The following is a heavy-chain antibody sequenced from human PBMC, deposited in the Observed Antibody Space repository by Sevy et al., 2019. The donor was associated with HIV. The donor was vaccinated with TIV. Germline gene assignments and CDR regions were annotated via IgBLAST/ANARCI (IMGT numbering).Heavy chain of an antibody. CDR3: ARDGGCSSTSCLLYFDY. CDR1: GFTFSSYW. D-gene: IGHD2-2*01. J-gene: IGHJ4*02. CDR2: IKQDGSEK. V-gene: IGHV3-7*01. Sequence: GGSLRLSCAASGFTFSSYWMSWVRQAPGKGLEWVANIKQDGSEKYYVDSVKGRFTISRDNAKNSLYLQMNSLRAEDTAVYYCARDGGCSSTSCLLYFDYWGQGTPVTVSS.